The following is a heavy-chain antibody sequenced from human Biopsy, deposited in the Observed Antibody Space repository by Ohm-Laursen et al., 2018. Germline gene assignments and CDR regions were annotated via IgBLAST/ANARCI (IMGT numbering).Heavy chain of an antibody. V-gene: IGHV1-69*06. CDR2: IIPLFGTT. CDR1: GGTFSDYA. D-gene: IGHD1-1*01. Sequence: GASVTVSCKTSGGTFSDYAISWLRQAPGHGLEWMGGIIPLFGTTNYAQKFQGRVTITADKSTGTAYMDLSSLRSEDTAVYYCARDTKGLASGPIDYWGQGALVTVSS. J-gene: IGHJ4*02. CDR3: ARDTKGLASGPIDY.